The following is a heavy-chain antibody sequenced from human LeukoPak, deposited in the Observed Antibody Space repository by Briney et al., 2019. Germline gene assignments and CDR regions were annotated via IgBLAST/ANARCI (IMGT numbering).Heavy chain of an antibody. Sequence: ASVKVSCKASGGTFSSYAISWVRQAPGQGLEWMGGIIPIFGTADYAQKFQGRVTITADESTSTAYMELSSLRSEDTAVYYCASRELRYFDWLYMFYWGQGTLVTVSS. J-gene: IGHJ4*02. CDR2: IIPIFGTA. CDR3: ASRELRYFDWLYMFY. D-gene: IGHD3-9*01. V-gene: IGHV1-69*13. CDR1: GGTFSSYA.